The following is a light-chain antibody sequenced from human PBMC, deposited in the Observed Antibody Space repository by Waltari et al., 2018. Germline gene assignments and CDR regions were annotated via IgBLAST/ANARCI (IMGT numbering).Light chain of an antibody. J-gene: IGKJ4*01. CDR3: QQRHNWPLT. Sequence: EIVLTQSPATLSLSPGERATLSCRASQSVRSYLAWYQQKPGQAPRILIYVTSNRPPGIPARFSGSVSGTDFSLSISSLEPEDFAVYYCQQRHNWPLTFGGGTKVEIK. CDR2: VTS. CDR1: QSVRSY. V-gene: IGKV3-11*01.